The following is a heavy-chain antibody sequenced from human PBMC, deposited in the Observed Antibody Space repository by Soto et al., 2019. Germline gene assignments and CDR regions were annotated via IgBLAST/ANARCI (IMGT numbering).Heavy chain of an antibody. J-gene: IGHJ6*02. CDR1: GYTLTELS. Sequence: ASVKVSCKVSGYTLTELSMHWVRQAPGKGLEWMGGFDPEDGETIYAQKFQGRVTMTEDTSTDTAYMELSSLRSEDTAVYYCATGRIVVVTAPSSYYYGMDVWGQGATVPSP. CDR3: ATGRIVVVTAPSSYYYGMDV. CDR2: FDPEDGET. V-gene: IGHV1-24*01. D-gene: IGHD2-21*02.